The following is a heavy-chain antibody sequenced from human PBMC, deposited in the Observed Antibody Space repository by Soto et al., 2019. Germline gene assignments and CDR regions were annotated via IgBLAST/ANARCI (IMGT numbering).Heavy chain of an antibody. Sequence: GESLKISYKGSGYGFGTYWIGWVRQLPGKGLEWMGIIFPGDSETRYSPSFQGQVTISADKSITTAYLHWGSLKASDTAMYYCARIMSGHRNYYIDVWGQGTTVTVSS. CDR2: IFPGDSET. CDR1: GYGFGTYW. CDR3: ARIMSGHRNYYIDV. J-gene: IGHJ6*02. V-gene: IGHV5-51*01. D-gene: IGHD1-26*01.